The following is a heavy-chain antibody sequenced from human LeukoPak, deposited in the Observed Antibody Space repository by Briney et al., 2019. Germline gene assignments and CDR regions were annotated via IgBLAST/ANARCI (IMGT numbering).Heavy chain of an antibody. D-gene: IGHD3-22*01. CDR2: INHSGST. CDR1: GGSFSGYY. CDR3: ARDGDSSSYYYFDC. Sequence: PSETLSLTCAVYGGSFSGYYWSWIRQPPGKGLEWIGEINHSGSTNYNPSLKSRVTISVDTSKNQFSLKLSSVTAADTAVYYCARDGDSSSYYYFDCWGQGTLVTVSS. V-gene: IGHV4-34*01. J-gene: IGHJ4*02.